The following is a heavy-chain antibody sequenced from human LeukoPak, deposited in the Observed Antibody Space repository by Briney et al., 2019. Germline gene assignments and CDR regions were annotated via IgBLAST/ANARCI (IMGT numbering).Heavy chain of an antibody. Sequence: ASVKVSCKASGYTFTGYYMHWVRQAPGQGLEWMGWINPNSGGTNYAQKFQGRVTMTRDTSISTAYMELSRLRSDDTAVYYCARVTYYYDSSGYYYGACFGYWGQGTLVTVSS. CDR1: GYTFTGYY. V-gene: IGHV1-2*02. CDR2: INPNSGGT. D-gene: IGHD3-22*01. J-gene: IGHJ4*02. CDR3: ARVTYYYDSSGYYYGACFGY.